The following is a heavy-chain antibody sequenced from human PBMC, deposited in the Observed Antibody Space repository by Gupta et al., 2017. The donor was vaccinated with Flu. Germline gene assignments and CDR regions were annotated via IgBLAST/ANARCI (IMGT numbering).Heavy chain of an antibody. CDR1: GFTFGGSN. J-gene: IGHJ4*02. D-gene: IGHD3-3*01. Sequence: EVQLVQSGGGLVQPGGSLKLSCAGSGFTFGGSNINWVRQASGKGLEWVGCIRGKANSDATAYSDSVRGRFILSRDDSKNTTYLQMYSLKTEDTAVYYCTSSTIFGVVNGFDYWGQGTPVTVSS. V-gene: IGHV3-73*01. CDR2: IRGKANSDAT. CDR3: TSSTIFGVVNGFDY.